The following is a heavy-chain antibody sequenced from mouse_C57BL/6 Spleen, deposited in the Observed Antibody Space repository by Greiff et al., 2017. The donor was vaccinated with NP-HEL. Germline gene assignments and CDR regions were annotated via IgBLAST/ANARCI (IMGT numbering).Heavy chain of an antibody. D-gene: IGHD1-1*01. J-gene: IGHJ3*01. V-gene: IGHV1-74*01. CDR2: IHPSDSDT. CDR3: AIGGDGRSFDY. Sequence: VKQRPGQGLEWIGRIHPSDSDTNYNQKFKGKATLTVDKSSSTAYTQLSSLTSEDSAVYYCAIGGDGRSFDYWGQGTLVTVSA.